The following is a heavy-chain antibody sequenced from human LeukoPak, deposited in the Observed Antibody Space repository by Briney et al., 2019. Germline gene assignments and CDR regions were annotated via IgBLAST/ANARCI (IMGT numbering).Heavy chain of an antibody. V-gene: IGHV4-59*12. CDR1: GGSISSYY. CDR2: IYYSGST. J-gene: IGHJ4*02. D-gene: IGHD5-18*01. CDR3: ARPRGYSNGYGFDY. Sequence: SETLSLTCTVSGGSISSYYWSWIRQPPGKGLEWIGYIYYSGSTNYNPSLKSRVTISVDTSKNQFSLKLSSVTAADTAVYYCARPRGYSNGYGFDYWGQGTLVTVSS.